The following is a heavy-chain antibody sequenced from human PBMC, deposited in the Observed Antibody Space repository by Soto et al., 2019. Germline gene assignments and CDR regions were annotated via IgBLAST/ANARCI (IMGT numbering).Heavy chain of an antibody. Sequence: GGSLRLSCSASGFTFSSYAMHWVRQAPGKGLEYVSAISSNGGSTYYADSVKGRFTISRDNSKNTLYLQMSSLRAEDTAVYYCVKEELSVIAAAGSTAYWGQGTLVTVSS. CDR1: GFTFSSYA. J-gene: IGHJ4*02. V-gene: IGHV3-64D*08. CDR2: ISSNGGST. D-gene: IGHD6-13*01. CDR3: VKEELSVIAAAGSTAY.